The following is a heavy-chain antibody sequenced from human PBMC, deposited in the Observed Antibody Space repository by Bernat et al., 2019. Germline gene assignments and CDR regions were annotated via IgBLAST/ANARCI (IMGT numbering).Heavy chain of an antibody. CDR3: ARSITMVRGVMGIYFDY. CDR1: GYSFTSYW. V-gene: IGHV5-10-1*03. J-gene: IGHJ4*02. D-gene: IGHD3-10*01. Sequence: EVQLVQSGAEVKKPGESLRISCKGSGYSFTSYWISWVRQMPGKGLEWMGRIDPSDSYTNYSPSFQGHVTISADKSISTAYLQWSSLKASDTAMYYCARSITMVRGVMGIYFDYWGQGTLVNVSS. CDR2: IDPSDSYT.